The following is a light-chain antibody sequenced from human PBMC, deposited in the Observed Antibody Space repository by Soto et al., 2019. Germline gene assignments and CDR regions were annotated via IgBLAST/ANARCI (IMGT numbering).Light chain of an antibody. CDR2: AAS. V-gene: IGKV1-27*01. CDR1: QGISNY. J-gene: IGKJ4*01. Sequence: DIQMTQSPSSLSASVGDRVTITCRARQGISNYLAWYQQKPGKVPKLLIYAASTLQSGVPSRFSGSGSGTDFTLTISSLQPEDVASYYCQKYNSPPLTFGGGTRWIS. CDR3: QKYNSPPLT.